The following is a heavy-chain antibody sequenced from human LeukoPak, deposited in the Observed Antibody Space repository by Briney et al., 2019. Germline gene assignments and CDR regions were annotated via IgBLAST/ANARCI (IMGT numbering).Heavy chain of an antibody. CDR2: IYTSGST. CDR3: ARHLANWGNYDAFDI. CDR1: GGSISSYY. D-gene: IGHD7-27*01. J-gene: IGHJ3*02. V-gene: IGHV4-4*07. Sequence: TSETLSLTCTVSGGSISSYYWSWIRQPAGKGLEWIGRIYTSGSTNYNPSLKSRVTMSVDTSKNQFSLKLSSVTAADTAVYYCARHLANWGNYDAFDIWGQGTMVTVSS.